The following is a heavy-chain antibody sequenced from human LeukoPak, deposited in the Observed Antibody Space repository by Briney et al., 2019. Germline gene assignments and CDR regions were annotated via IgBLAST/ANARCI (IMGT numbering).Heavy chain of an antibody. CDR3: ARGGYYGSGNDFRFDP. J-gene: IGHJ5*02. CDR1: GGSTSSYY. Sequence: PSETLSLTCSVSGGSTSSYYWSWIRQPAGKVLEWIGRIYTSGSTNYNPSLRSRVTVSLDTSMNQFSLNLRSVTAADTAVYYCARGGYYGSGNDFRFDPWGQGTLVTVSS. D-gene: IGHD3-10*01. V-gene: IGHV4-4*07. CDR2: IYTSGST.